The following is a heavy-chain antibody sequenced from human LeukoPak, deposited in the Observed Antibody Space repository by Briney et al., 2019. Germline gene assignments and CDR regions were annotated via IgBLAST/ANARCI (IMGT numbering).Heavy chain of an antibody. D-gene: IGHD5-18*01. Sequence: PSETLSLTCTVSGGSISSYYWSWIRQPPGKGLEWIGYIYYSGSTNHNPSLKSRVTISVDTSKNQFSLKLSSVTAADTAVYYCARFYSYGYWFDPWGQGTLVTVSS. CDR1: GGSISSYY. J-gene: IGHJ5*02. V-gene: IGHV4-59*01. CDR3: ARFYSYGYWFDP. CDR2: IYYSGST.